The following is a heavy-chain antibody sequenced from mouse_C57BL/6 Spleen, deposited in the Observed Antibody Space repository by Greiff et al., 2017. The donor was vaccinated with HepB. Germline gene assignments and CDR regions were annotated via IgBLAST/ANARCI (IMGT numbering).Heavy chain of an antibody. Sequence: QVQLQQSGAELVKPGASVKISCKASGYAFSSYWMNWVKQRPGKGLEWIGQIYPGDGDTNYNGKFKGKANMTADKSSSTAYMQLSSLTFEDSAVYCCARSGGTTVFDYWGHGTTLTVSS. D-gene: IGHD1-1*01. V-gene: IGHV1-80*01. CDR2: IYPGDGDT. CDR3: ARSGGTTVFDY. CDR1: GYAFSSYW. J-gene: IGHJ2*01.